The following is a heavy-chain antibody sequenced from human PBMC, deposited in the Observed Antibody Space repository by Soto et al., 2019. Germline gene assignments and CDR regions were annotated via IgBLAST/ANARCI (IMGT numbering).Heavy chain of an antibody. Sequence: TRGSLRLSCAASGFTFSSYSLNWVRQAPGKGLEWVASIDSGSSSFYINYADSVKGRFTISRDNAKNSLYLQMNSLRGEDTAVYYCAKEGRGAARRPPWALDGWGKGNLVTVSS. V-gene: IGHV3-21*04. J-gene: IGHJ4*02. CDR2: IDSGSSSFYI. CDR3: AKEGRGAARRPPWALDG. D-gene: IGHD2-15*01. CDR1: GFTFSSYS.